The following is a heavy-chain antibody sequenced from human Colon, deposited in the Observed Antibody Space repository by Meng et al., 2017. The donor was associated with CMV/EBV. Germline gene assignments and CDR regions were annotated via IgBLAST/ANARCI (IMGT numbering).Heavy chain of an antibody. CDR1: GYTVTGYY. V-gene: IGHV1-2*02. D-gene: IGHD3-22*01. J-gene: IGHJ1*01. CDR2: INPNSGGT. Sequence: LLVQSGAEEKKPWASVKASCKASGYTVTGYYMHWVRQAPGQGLEWMGWINPNSGGTNYAQKFQGRVTMTRDTSISTAYMELSRLRSDDTAVYYCATVSSGYYLYFQHWGQGTLVTVSS. CDR3: ATVSSGYYLYFQH.